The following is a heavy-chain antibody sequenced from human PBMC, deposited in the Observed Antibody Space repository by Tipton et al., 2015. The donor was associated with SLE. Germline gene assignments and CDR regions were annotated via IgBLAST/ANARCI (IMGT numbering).Heavy chain of an antibody. J-gene: IGHJ4*02. CDR2: INHSGST. CDR1: GGSFSGYY. Sequence: TLSLTCAVYGGSFSGYYWSWIRQPPGKGLEWIGEINHSGSTNYNPSLKSRVTISVDTSKNQFSLKLSSVTAADTAVYYCAGRTRIAARSPFDYWGQGTLVTVSS. CDR3: AGRTRIAARSPFDY. V-gene: IGHV4-34*01. D-gene: IGHD6-6*01.